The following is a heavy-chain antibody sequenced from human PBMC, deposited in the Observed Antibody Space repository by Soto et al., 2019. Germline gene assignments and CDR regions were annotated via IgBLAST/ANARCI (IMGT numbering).Heavy chain of an antibody. J-gene: IGHJ4*02. CDR2: INSDGSRT. V-gene: IGHV3-74*01. Sequence: GGSLRLSCAASGFTFSSYWMHWVRQAQGKGLVWVSRINSDGSRTSYADSAKGRFTISRDNAKNTVYLQMNSLRAEDTAVYYCARGDGDYYDGNGYLGRHWGQGTLVTVSS. D-gene: IGHD3-22*01. CDR1: GFTFSSYW. CDR3: ARGDGDYYDGNGYLGRH.